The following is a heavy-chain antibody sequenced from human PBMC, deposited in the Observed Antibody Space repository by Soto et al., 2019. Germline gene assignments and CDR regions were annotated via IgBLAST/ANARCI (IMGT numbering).Heavy chain of an antibody. J-gene: IGHJ3*02. CDR3: ARGLSVLRYFDWLLDAFDI. D-gene: IGHD3-9*01. CDR1: GGSISSGGYY. V-gene: IGHV4-31*03. CDR2: FYYSGST. Sequence: PSETLSLTCTVSGGSISSGGYYWSWIRQHPGKGLELFGYFYYSGSTYYNPSFKSRVTISVDTFKNQFSLKLSFVTAADTAVFYCARGLSVLRYFDWLLDAFDIWGQGTMVTVSS.